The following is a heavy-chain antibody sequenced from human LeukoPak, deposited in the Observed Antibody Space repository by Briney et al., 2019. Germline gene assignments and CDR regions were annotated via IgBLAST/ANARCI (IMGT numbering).Heavy chain of an antibody. D-gene: IGHD6-6*01. CDR2: ISTDGSST. CDR3: VREYSSSSGRAFDI. CDR1: GFTFSSDG. V-gene: IGHV3-74*01. Sequence: AGSLRLSCAASGFTFSSDGIHWVRQAPGKGLVWVWRISTDGSSTSSAESVKGRFTISRNDPKNTLYLQINSLRDEDTAAYYCVREYSSSSGRAFDIWGQGTMVTVSP. J-gene: IGHJ3*02.